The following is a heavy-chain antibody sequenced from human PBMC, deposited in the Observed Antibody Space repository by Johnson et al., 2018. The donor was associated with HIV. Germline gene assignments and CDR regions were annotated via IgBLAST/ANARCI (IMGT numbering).Heavy chain of an antibody. Sequence: VQLVESGGGLVQPGGSLRLSCAASGFTFSDHYMDWVRQAPGKGLEWVGRTRNKANSYTTEYAASVKGRFTISRDNSKNTLYLQLNSLRTEDTAVYYCAKHMWGFRYTGDDRDVFEIWGQGTMVTVSS. D-gene: IGHD2-8*02. J-gene: IGHJ3*02. CDR3: AKHMWGFRYTGDDRDVFEI. CDR2: TRNKANSYTT. V-gene: IGHV3-72*01. CDR1: GFTFSDHY.